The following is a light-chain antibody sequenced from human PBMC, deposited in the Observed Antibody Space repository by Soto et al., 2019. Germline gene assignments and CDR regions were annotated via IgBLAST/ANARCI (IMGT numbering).Light chain of an antibody. J-gene: IGKJ1*01. CDR2: KAS. Sequence: DIQMTQSPSSLSASVGEKIIITCRASQGIGNALGWYQQKPGKAPKLLIYKASSLESGVPSRFSGSGSGTEFTLTISSLQPDDFATYYCQQYNSYSGTFGQGTKVDI. CDR3: QQYNSYSGT. V-gene: IGKV1-5*03. CDR1: QGIGNA.